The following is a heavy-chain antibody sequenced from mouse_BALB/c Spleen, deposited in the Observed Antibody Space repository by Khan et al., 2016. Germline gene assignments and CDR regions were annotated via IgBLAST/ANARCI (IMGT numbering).Heavy chain of an antibody. D-gene: IGHD2-14*01. Sequence: QVQLQQSGAELVRPGTSVKVSCKASEYAFTNYLIEWVKQRPGQGLEWIGVINPGSGGTNYNEKFKGKATLTADKSSSTAYMQLSSLTSDDSAVYFCARGYDWYFDVWGAGTTVTVSS. J-gene: IGHJ1*01. CDR2: INPGSGGT. CDR1: EYAFTNYL. CDR3: ARGYDWYFDV. V-gene: IGHV1-54*01.